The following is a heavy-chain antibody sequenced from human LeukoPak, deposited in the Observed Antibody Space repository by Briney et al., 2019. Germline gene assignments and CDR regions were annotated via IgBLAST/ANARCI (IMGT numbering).Heavy chain of an antibody. Sequence: PGGSLRLSCAASGFTFTSYSMNWVRQAPGEGLEWVSYISSSSSIIYYADSVKGRFTISRDNAKNSLYLQMSSLRAEDTAIYYCARDTSHDIGGIRNAFDIWGQGTMVTVSS. J-gene: IGHJ3*02. CDR2: ISSSSSII. CDR3: ARDTSHDIGGIRNAFDI. V-gene: IGHV3-48*04. D-gene: IGHD3-16*01. CDR1: GFTFTSYS.